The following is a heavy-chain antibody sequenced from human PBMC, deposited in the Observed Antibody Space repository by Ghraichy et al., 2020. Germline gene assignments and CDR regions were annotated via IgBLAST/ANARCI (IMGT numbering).Heavy chain of an antibody. CDR1: GYTFTSYY. V-gene: IGHV1-46*01. D-gene: IGHD3-3*01. Sequence: ASVKVSCKASGYTFTSYYMHWVRQAPGQGLEWMGIINPSGGSTSYAQKFQGRVTMTRDTSTSTVYMELSSLRSEDTAVYYCARDAYDFWSGYLGAFDYWGQGTLVTVSS. CDR2: INPSGGST. J-gene: IGHJ4*02. CDR3: ARDAYDFWSGYLGAFDY.